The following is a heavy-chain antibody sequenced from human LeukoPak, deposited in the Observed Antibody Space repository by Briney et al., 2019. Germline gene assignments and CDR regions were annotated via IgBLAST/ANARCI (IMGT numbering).Heavy chain of an antibody. CDR1: GFTFRTYS. Sequence: PPGGSLRLSCAASGFTFRTYSMNWVRQAPGKGLEWVSYISSDSRTIYYADSVKGRFTISRDNAKNLLYLQMNSLRAEDTAVYYCARDRRGSGWSGVDYWGQGTLVTVSS. J-gene: IGHJ4*02. CDR3: ARDRRGSGWSGVDY. V-gene: IGHV3-48*01. CDR2: ISSDSRTI. D-gene: IGHD6-19*01.